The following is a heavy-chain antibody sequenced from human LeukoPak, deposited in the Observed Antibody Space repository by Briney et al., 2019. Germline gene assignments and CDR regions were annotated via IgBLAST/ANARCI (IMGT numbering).Heavy chain of an antibody. J-gene: IGHJ6*03. V-gene: IGHV3-23*01. D-gene: IGHD3-3*01. CDR2: ISGSGGST. CDR3: AKGPNSDFWSGYSHYMDV. CDR1: GFAFTNYV. Sequence: PGWSLRLSCAASGFAFTNYVMNWVRQAPGKGLEGVSGISGSGGSTYYAASVRGRFTISRDRSKNTVFLQMSSRRAEDTPAYYCAKGPNSDFWSGYSHYMDVWGKGTTAIVSS.